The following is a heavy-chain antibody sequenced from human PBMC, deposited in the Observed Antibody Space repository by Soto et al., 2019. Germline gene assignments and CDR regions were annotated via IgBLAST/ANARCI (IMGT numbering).Heavy chain of an antibody. V-gene: IGHV1-69*02. D-gene: IGHD6-6*01. J-gene: IGHJ4*02. CDR1: GRSFSSYT. CDR2: IIPILGIA. Sequence: SVKVSCKASGRSFSSYTISWVRQAPGQGLEWMGRIIPILGIANYAQKFQGRVTITADKSTSTAYMELSSLRSEDTAVYYCAGGTRGIAARLDLDYWGQGTLVTVSS. CDR3: AGGTRGIAARLDLDY.